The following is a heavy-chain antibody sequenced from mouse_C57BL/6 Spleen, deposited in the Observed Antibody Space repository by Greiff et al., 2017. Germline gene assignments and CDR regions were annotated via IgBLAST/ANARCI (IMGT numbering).Heavy chain of an antibody. D-gene: IGHD1-1*01. CDR1: GIAFSRYW. Sequence: EVKLLESGGGLVQPGGSLKLSCAASGIAFSRYWMSWVRRAPGKGLEWIGELNPDSSTINYAPSLQDKFIISRDNSKNTQYLQRSKVRSEYTVLYYEARPTSVVAVDRYFGVWGTGTTVTVSS. V-gene: IGHV4-1*01. J-gene: IGHJ1*03. CDR3: ARPTSVVAVDRYFGV. CDR2: LNPDSSTI.